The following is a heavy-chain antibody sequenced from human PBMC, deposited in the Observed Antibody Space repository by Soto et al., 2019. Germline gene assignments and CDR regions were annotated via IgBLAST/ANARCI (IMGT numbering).Heavy chain of an antibody. Sequence: QVQLVQSGAEVKKPGASVKVSCKASGYTFTSYGIIWVRQAPGQGLEWMGWISAYNGNTHYAQKLQGRVTMTTDTSTSTAYKELRSLRSDDTAVEYCARDRGSYALDYWGQGTLVTVSS. CDR3: ARDRGSYALDY. J-gene: IGHJ4*02. CDR1: GYTFTSYG. V-gene: IGHV1-18*01. D-gene: IGHD1-26*01. CDR2: ISAYNGNT.